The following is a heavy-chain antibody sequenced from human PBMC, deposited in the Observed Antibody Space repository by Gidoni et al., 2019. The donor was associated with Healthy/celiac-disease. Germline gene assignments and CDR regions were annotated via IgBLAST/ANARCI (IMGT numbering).Heavy chain of an antibody. CDR2: ISGSGGST. CDR1: GFTFSSYA. Sequence: EVQLLESGGGLVQPGGSLRLSCAASGFTFSSYAMSWVRQAPGKGLEWVSAISGSGGSTYYADSVKGRFTISRDNSKNTLYLQMNSLRAEDTAVYYCAKVGACGGDCYSWDYYGMDVWGQGTTVTVSS. CDR3: AKVGACGGDCYSWDYYGMDV. D-gene: IGHD2-21*02. J-gene: IGHJ6*02. V-gene: IGHV3-23*01.